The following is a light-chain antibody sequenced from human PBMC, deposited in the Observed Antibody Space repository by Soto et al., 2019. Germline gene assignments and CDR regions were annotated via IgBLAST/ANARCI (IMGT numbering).Light chain of an antibody. J-gene: IGKJ1*01. Sequence: DIQMTQSPSTLSASVGDRVTITCRASQYISSWLAWYQQKPGQAPKLLIYRESKLETGVPSRFSGRGSGTEFTLTISSLQPHDFATYYCQQYNDYPWTFGQGTKVEIK. CDR3: QQYNDYPWT. CDR1: QYISSW. V-gene: IGKV1-5*03. CDR2: RES.